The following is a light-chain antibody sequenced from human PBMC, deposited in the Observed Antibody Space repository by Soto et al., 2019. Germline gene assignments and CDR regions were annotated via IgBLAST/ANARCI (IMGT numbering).Light chain of an antibody. Sequence: QSALTQPASVSGSPGQSITISCVGTSGDIGDYNYVSWYQQHPGKVPKVIIYDVSNRPSGVSYRFSGTRSGNTASLTVSGLQAYVVAEYYCCPDPRSCPFRFGTETKFTV. CDR2: DVS. J-gene: IGLJ1*01. CDR1: SGDIGDYNY. V-gene: IGLV2-14*01. CDR3: CPDPRSCPFR.